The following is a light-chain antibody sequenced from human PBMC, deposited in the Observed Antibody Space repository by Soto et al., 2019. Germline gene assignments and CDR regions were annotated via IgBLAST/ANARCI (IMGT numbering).Light chain of an antibody. CDR2: AAS. Sequence: DIQMTQSPSSLSASVGDRVTITCRASQNIRNYLNWYQHKPGKAPNLLIFAASSLHSGVPSRFGGSGSGTDFRLNITTLQPEDCATYYCQQTYSAPRTFGQGTKLEI. V-gene: IGKV1-39*01. CDR1: QNIRNY. CDR3: QQTYSAPRT. J-gene: IGKJ2*01.